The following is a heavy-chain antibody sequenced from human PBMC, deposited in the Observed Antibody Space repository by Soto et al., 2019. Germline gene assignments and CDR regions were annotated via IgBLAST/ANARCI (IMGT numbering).Heavy chain of an antibody. CDR2: IIPIFGTA. V-gene: IGHV1-69*13. J-gene: IGHJ6*02. D-gene: IGHD4-17*01. Sequence: SVKVSCKASGGTFSSYAISWVRQAPGQGLEWMGGIIPIFGTANHAQKFQGRVTITADESTSTAYMELRSLRSEDTAVYYCARDRDAYGGNSYYYYGMDVWGQGTTVTVSS. CDR3: ARDRDAYGGNSYYYYGMDV. CDR1: GGTFSSYA.